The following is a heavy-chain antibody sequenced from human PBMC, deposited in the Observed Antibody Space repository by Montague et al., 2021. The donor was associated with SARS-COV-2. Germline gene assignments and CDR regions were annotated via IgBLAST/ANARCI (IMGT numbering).Heavy chain of an antibody. Sequence: SETLSLTCTVSGGSIGSSSYYWGWIRQPPGKGLEWIGSIYYSGSTYYNPSLKSRVTISVDTSKNQFSLKLSSVTAADTAVYYCARQMGQSSIFGVVIQYYFDYWGQGTLVTASS. J-gene: IGHJ4*02. CDR3: ARQMGQSSIFGVVIQYYFDY. V-gene: IGHV4-39*01. D-gene: IGHD3-3*01. CDR1: GGSIGSSSYY. CDR2: IYYSGST.